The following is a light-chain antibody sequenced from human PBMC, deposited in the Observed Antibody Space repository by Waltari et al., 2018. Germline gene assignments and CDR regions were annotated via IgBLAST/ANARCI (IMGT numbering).Light chain of an antibody. CDR3: QTWGTGTYWM. J-gene: IGLJ3*02. Sequence: QLVLTQSPSASASLGASAKLTCTLNSGYGHFAIAWHLHEPGKGPRYLMKLNSDGSHTKGDRIPDRFSGSSSGAERYLTITSRRSEDEADYYCQTWGTGTYWMFGGGTKLTCL. V-gene: IGLV4-69*01. CDR2: LNSDGSH. CDR1: SGYGHFA.